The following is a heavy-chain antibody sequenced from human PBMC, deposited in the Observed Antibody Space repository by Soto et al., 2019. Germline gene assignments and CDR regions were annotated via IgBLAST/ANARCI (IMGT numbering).Heavy chain of an antibody. CDR3: ARAYYYGSGSYFSPLYY. D-gene: IGHD3-10*01. J-gene: IGHJ4*02. V-gene: IGHV1-2*04. CDR1: GYTFTGYY. CDR2: INPNSGGT. Sequence: ASVKVSCKASGYTFTGYYMHWVRQAPGQGLEWMGWINPNSGGTNYAQKFQGWVTMTRDTSISTAYMELSRLRSDDTAVYYCARAYYYGSGSYFSPLYYWGQGTPVTVSS.